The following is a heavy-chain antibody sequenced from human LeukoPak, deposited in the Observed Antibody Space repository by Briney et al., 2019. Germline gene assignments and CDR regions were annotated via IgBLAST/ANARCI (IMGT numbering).Heavy chain of an antibody. CDR1: GFTFSSYG. Sequence: GRSLRLSCAASGFTFSSYGMHWVRQAPGKGLEWVAVISYDGSNKYYADSVKGRFTISRDNSKNTLYLQMNSLRAEDTAVYYCAKGQSSGWTEFTDWGQGTLVTVSS. D-gene: IGHD6-19*01. V-gene: IGHV3-30*18. CDR2: ISYDGSNK. J-gene: IGHJ4*02. CDR3: AKGQSSGWTEFTD.